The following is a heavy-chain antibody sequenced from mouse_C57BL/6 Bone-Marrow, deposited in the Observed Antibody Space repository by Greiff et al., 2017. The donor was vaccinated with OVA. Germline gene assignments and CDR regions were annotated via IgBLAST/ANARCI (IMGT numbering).Heavy chain of an antibody. CDR1: GFTFSSYA. CDR3: TKAYYSAMDY. CDR2: ISSGGDYI. Sequence: EVKVVESGEGLVKPGGSLKLSCAASGFTFSSYAMSWVRQTPEKRLEWVAYISSGGDYIYYADTVKGRFTISRDNARNTLYLQMSRLKSENTDMYYCTKAYYSAMDYWGEGTSVTVSS. J-gene: IGHJ4*01. V-gene: IGHV5-9-1*02.